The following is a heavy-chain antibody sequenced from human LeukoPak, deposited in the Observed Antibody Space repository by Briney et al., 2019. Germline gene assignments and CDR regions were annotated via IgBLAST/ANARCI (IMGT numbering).Heavy chain of an antibody. CDR3: AKAPLPAADYWYFDL. V-gene: IGHV3-30*02. CDR1: GFTFSSYG. CDR2: IRYDGSNK. D-gene: IGHD2-2*01. J-gene: IGHJ2*01. Sequence: GGSLRLSCAASGFTFSSYGMHWVRQAPGKGLEWVAFIRYDGSNKYYADSVKGRFTISRDNSKNTLYLQMNSLRAEDTAVYYCAKAPLPAADYWYFDLWGRGTLVTVSS.